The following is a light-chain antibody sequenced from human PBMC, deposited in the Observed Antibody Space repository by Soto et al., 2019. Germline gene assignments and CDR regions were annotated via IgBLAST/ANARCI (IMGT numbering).Light chain of an antibody. Sequence: DIVLTQSPLSLPVTPGEPASISCRSSQSLLHSNGNIYLDWYLQQSGQSPQLLIYLGSIRAYGDPDRFSGSGSGTDFTLKIPRVEAEDVGVYYCMQAIQAPRTFGLGTKVEIK. CDR1: QSLLHSNGNIY. J-gene: IGKJ1*01. CDR3: MQAIQAPRT. CDR2: LGS. V-gene: IGKV2-28*01.